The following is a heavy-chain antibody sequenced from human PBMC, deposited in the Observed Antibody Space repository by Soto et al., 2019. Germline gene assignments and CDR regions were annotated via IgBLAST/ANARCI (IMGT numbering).Heavy chain of an antibody. CDR2: ISSSSSYI. Sequence: ESGGGLVKPGGSLRLSCAASGFTFRSYSMNWVRQAPGKGLEWVSSISSSSSYIYYADSVKGRFTISRDNAKNSLYLQMNSLRAEDTAVYYCARDGPAAIEAGDYYYGMDVWGQGTTVTVSS. D-gene: IGHD2-2*02. CDR3: ARDGPAAIEAGDYYYGMDV. CDR1: GFTFRSYS. J-gene: IGHJ6*02. V-gene: IGHV3-21*01.